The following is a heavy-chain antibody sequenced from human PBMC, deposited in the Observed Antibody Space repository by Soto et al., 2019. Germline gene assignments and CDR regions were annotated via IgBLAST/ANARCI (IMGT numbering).Heavy chain of an antibody. V-gene: IGHV1-3*01. CDR3: ARVMAVQAFDI. J-gene: IGHJ3*02. D-gene: IGHD4-17*01. CDR1: GYIFTRYG. CDR2: INAGTGQV. Sequence: ASVKVSCKASGYIFTRYGIHWVRQAPGQGLEWVGWINAGTGQVKYSQKFQGRVSITRDTSASTAYMELSNLKSEDTAVYYCARVMAVQAFDIWGQGTKVTVSS.